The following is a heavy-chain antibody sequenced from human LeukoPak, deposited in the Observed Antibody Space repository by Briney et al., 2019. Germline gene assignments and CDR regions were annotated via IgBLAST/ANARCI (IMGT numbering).Heavy chain of an antibody. V-gene: IGHV4-59*08. J-gene: IGHJ3*02. Sequence: PSGTLSLTCTVSGGSISSYYWTWIRQPPGKGLEWIGCIHYAGSTNYNPSLKSRVTISVDTSKHQFSLNLNSVTAADTAVYYCARPSYDGSGSYAFDIWGQGTLVTVSS. CDR3: ARPSYDGSGSYAFDI. CDR1: GGSISSYY. D-gene: IGHD3-22*01. CDR2: IHYAGST.